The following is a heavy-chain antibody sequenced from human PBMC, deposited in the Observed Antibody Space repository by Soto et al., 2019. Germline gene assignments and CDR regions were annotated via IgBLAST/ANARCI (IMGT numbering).Heavy chain of an antibody. D-gene: IGHD3-9*01. Sequence: SETLSLTCTVSGGSISSGDYYWSWIRQPPGKGLEWIGYIYYSGSTYYNPSLKSRVTISVDTSKNQFSLKLSSVTAADTAVYYCAREFKSASFPDYDILTGYYYANWFDPWGQGTLVTVSS. J-gene: IGHJ5*02. V-gene: IGHV4-30-4*01. CDR3: AREFKSASFPDYDILTGYYYANWFDP. CDR2: IYYSGST. CDR1: GGSISSGDYY.